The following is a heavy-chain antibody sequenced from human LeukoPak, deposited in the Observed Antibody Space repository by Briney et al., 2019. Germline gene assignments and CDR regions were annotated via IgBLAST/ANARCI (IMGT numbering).Heavy chain of an antibody. CDR1: GFTFSTYW. CDR3: ARPHPNYYGSGSNLD. Sequence: GGSLRLSCAATGFTFSTYWMTWVRQAPGKGLEWVANIKQDGSEKYYVDSVKGRFTISRDNAKNSLYLQMNSLRAEDTAVYYCARPHPNYYGSGSNLDWGQGTLVTVSS. D-gene: IGHD3-10*01. CDR2: IKQDGSEK. J-gene: IGHJ4*02. V-gene: IGHV3-7*01.